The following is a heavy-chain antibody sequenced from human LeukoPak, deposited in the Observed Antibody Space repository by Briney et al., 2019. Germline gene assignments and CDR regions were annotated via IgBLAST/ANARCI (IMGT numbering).Heavy chain of an antibody. D-gene: IGHD5-18*01. V-gene: IGHV1-18*04. CDR3: AREGADTAMVLD. CDR1: GYTFTGYY. Sequence: ASVKVSCKASGYTFTGYYMHWVRQAPGQGLEWMGWISAYNGNTNYAQKLQGRVTMTTDTSTSTAYMELRSLRSDDTAVYYCAREGADTAMVLDWGQGTLVTVSS. J-gene: IGHJ4*02. CDR2: ISAYNGNT.